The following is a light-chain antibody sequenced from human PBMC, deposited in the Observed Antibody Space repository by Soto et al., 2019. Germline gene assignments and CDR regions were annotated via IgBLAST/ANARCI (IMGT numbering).Light chain of an antibody. CDR3: CSYAGRYTFV. Sequence: QSALTQPRSVSGSPGQSVTISCTGTSSDVGGYYYVSWYQQHPGKAPKLMIYDVTKRPSGVPDRFSGSKSGNTASLTISVLQGEDEADYYCCSYAGRYTFVCGTGTKLTVL. J-gene: IGLJ1*01. CDR1: SSDVGGYYY. V-gene: IGLV2-11*01. CDR2: DVT.